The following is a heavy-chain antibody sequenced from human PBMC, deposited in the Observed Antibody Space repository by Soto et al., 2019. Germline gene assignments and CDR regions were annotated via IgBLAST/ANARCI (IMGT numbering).Heavy chain of an antibody. J-gene: IGHJ4*02. CDR2: IYYSGST. CDR3: ARGHNYYGSGSYDY. Sequence: QVQLQESGPGLVKPSETLSLTCTVSGGSVSSGSYYWIWIRQPPGKGLEWIGYIYYSGSTNYNPSLKSRVTISVDTSKNQFSLKLSSVTAADTAVYYCARGHNYYGSGSYDYWGQGTLVTVSS. D-gene: IGHD3-10*01. V-gene: IGHV4-61*01. CDR1: GGSVSSGSYY.